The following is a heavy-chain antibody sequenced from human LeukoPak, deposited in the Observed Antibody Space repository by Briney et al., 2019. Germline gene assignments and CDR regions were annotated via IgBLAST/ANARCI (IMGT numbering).Heavy chain of an antibody. V-gene: IGHV1-18*01. CDR2: VSAYNGNT. J-gene: IGHJ4*02. D-gene: IGHD3-22*01. CDR3: ARGPHERSGYPDD. Sequence: GESLKISCKGSGYRFTSYGISWVRQAPGQGLEWMGWVSAYNGNTNYAQKLQGRVTMTTDTSTSTAYMELRSLRSDDTAVYYCARGPHERSGYPDDWGQGTLVTVSS. CDR1: GYRFTSYG.